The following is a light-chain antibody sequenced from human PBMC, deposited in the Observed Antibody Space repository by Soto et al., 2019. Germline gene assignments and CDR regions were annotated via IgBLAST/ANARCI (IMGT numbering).Light chain of an antibody. CDR2: KVS. CDR1: QSLVDSDGNTF. CDR3: MQGTHWPWM. J-gene: IGKJ1*01. V-gene: IGKV2-30*01. Sequence: VVMTQSPLSLPVTLGQPASISCRSSQSLVDSDGNTFLNWFQQRPGQSPRRLIYKVSNRDSGVPDRFSGSGSGTDFTLKISRVEAEDVAVYYCMQGTHWPWMFGQGTKVEIK.